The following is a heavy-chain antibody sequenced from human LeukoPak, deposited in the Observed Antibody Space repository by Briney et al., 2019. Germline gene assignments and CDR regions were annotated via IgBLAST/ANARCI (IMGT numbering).Heavy chain of an antibody. D-gene: IGHD1-7*01. Sequence: ASVKVSCKASGYTFKHYYMHWVRQAPGQGLEWMGGIIPIFGTANYAQKFQGRVTITTDESTSTAYMELSSLRSEDTAVYYCARSGNWNSAINWFDPWGQGTLVTVSS. CDR3: ARSGNWNSAINWFDP. V-gene: IGHV1-69*05. CDR2: IIPIFGTA. J-gene: IGHJ5*02. CDR1: GYTFKHYY.